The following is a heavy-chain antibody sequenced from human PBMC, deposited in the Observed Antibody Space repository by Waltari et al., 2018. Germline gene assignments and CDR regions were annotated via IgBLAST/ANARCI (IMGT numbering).Heavy chain of an antibody. V-gene: IGHV1-2*02. J-gene: IGHJ4*02. Sequence: QVQLVKSGAEVKQPGASVTVSCKASGYTFTADYMHWVRQAPGHGLEWMTWINPNSGCTNYAQKFQGRVAMTRDTSISTAYMELSRLKSDDTAVYYCATSSDSSGYYSVRYWGQGTLVTVSS. D-gene: IGHD3-22*01. CDR3: ATSSDSSGYYSVRY. CDR2: INPNSGCT. CDR1: GYTFTADY.